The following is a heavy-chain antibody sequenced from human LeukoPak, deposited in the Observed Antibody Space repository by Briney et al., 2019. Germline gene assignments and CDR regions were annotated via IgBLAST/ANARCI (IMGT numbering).Heavy chain of an antibody. Sequence: GASLKISYKGSGSSITSYWIGWGRPMPGKGLEWMGIIYPGDSDTRYSPSFQGQVTISADKSISTAYLQWSSLKASDTAMYYCARHRSAAQQFYCGGDCPKADAFDIWGQGTMVTVSS. CDR1: GSSITSYW. V-gene: IGHV5-51*01. CDR3: ARHRSAAQQFYCGGDCPKADAFDI. D-gene: IGHD2-21*02. J-gene: IGHJ3*02. CDR2: IYPGDSDT.